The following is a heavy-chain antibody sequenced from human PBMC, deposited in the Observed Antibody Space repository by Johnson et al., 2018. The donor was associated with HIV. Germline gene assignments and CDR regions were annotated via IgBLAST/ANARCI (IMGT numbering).Heavy chain of an antibody. CDR3: AREGDGGAFDI. CDR2: IYSGGST. D-gene: IGHD3-16*01. V-gene: IGHV3-53*01. J-gene: IGHJ3*02. CDR1: ALTVSSNY. Sequence: VQLVESGGDLIQPGGSLRLSCAASALTVSSNYMSWVRQAPGKGLEWVSVIYSGGSTYYADSVKGRFTISRETSKNTLYLQMNSLRAEDTAVYYCAREGDGGAFDIWGQGTMVTVSS.